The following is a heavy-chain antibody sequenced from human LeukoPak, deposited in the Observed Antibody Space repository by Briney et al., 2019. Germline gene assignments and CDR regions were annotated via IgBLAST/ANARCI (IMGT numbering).Heavy chain of an antibody. CDR1: GFTFSRYA. V-gene: IGHV3-64D*06. J-gene: IGHJ4*02. CDR2: ISSNGGST. CDR3: AKDDYVHYFDY. D-gene: IGHD4-17*01. Sequence: PGGSLRLSCSASGFTFSRYAMHWVRQAPGKGLEYVSAISSNGGSTYYADSVKGRFTTSRDNSKNTLYLQMSSLRAEDTAVYYCAKDDYVHYFDYWGQGTLVTVSS.